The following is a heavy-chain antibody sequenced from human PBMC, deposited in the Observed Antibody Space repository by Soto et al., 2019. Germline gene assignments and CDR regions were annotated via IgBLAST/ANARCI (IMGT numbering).Heavy chain of an antibody. D-gene: IGHD3-16*01. CDR1: GFTFSSYS. J-gene: IGHJ6*02. Sequence: GGSLRLSCAASGFTFSSYSMNWVRQAPGKGLEWVSSISSSSSYIYYADSVKGRFTISRDNAKNSLYLQMNSLRAEDTAVYYCATDRERGGGNYYSGMDVRGQATTVTVS. CDR2: ISSSSSYI. V-gene: IGHV3-21*01. CDR3: ATDRERGGGNYYSGMDV.